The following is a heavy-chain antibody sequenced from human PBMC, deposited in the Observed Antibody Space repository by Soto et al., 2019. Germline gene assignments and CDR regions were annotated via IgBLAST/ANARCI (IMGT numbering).Heavy chain of an antibody. CDR3: ARDSPGGGSTDFDY. J-gene: IGHJ4*02. CDR1: GFTFSSYG. V-gene: IGHV3-48*01. D-gene: IGHD5-12*01. Sequence: GRSLRLSCAASGFTFSSYGMNWVRQAPGKGPEWVSYITGTSSTIYYADSVKGRFTISRDNAKNSLYLQMNSLRAEDTAVYYCARDSPGGGSTDFDYWGQGT. CDR2: ITGTSSTI.